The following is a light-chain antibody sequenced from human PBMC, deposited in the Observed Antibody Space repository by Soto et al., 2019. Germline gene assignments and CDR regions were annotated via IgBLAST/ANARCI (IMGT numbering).Light chain of an antibody. CDR3: QQRSNWPLT. J-gene: IGKJ4*01. V-gene: IGKV3-11*01. CDR1: QGVSSA. CDR2: DAS. Sequence: LTQSTETVALSLGERATLSCRTSQGVSSAIAWYQQKPGQAPRLLIYDASNRATGIPARFSGSGSGTDFTLTISSLEPEDGTVYYCQQRSNWPLTFGGGTKVDVK.